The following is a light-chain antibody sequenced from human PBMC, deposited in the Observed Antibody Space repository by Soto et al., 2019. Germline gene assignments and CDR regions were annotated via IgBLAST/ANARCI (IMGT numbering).Light chain of an antibody. CDR1: ASNIGANP. CDR2: GSD. Sequence: QTVVTQPPSASGTPGQRVTISCSGSASNIGANPVNWYQQLPGTAPKLLIYGSDRRPSGVPDRFSGSKSATSASLAISGLQSADEADYYCASWDDSQSGFGLFGGGTKLTVL. J-gene: IGLJ3*02. CDR3: ASWDDSQSGFGL. V-gene: IGLV1-44*01.